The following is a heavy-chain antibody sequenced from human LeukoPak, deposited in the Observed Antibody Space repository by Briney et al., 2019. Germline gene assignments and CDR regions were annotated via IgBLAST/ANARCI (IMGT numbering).Heavy chain of an antibody. J-gene: IGHJ5*02. CDR3: ARDTDMEQQLVKGLNWFDP. CDR1: GGSISSSIYY. D-gene: IGHD6-13*01. CDR2: IYYSGST. V-gene: IGHV4-39*07. Sequence: KPSETLSLTCTVSGGSISSSIYYWGWIRQPPGKGLEWIGSIYYSGSTYYNPSLKSRVTISVDTSKNQFSLKLSSVTAADTAVYYCARDTDMEQQLVKGLNWFDPWGQGTLVTVSS.